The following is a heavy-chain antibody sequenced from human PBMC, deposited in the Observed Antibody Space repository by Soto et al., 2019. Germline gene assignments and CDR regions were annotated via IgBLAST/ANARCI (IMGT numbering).Heavy chain of an antibody. V-gene: IGHV1-69*02. Sequence: QVQLVQSGAEVKKPGSSVKVSCKASGGTFSTYTISWVRQAPGQGLEWMGRIIPILGIANYAQKFQGRVTFTADKSTSTAYMELSRRRSEDTAVYSCASRYDSSGYWGQGTLVTGSS. J-gene: IGHJ4*02. CDR3: ASRYDSSGY. D-gene: IGHD3-22*01. CDR1: GGTFSTYT. CDR2: IIPILGIA.